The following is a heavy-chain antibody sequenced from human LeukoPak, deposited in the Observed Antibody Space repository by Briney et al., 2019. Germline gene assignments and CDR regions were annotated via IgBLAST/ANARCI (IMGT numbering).Heavy chain of an antibody. CDR3: ARDCGGGSCYGPYDAFDI. D-gene: IGHD2-15*01. Sequence: PGGALKLSCAAPGFTFSSYEMNWVRQAPGKGPEWVSYISSSGSTIYCADSVKGRFTISRDNAKNSLYLQMNSLRAEDTAVYYCARDCGGGSCYGPYDAFDIWGQGTMVTVSS. CDR1: GFTFSSYE. J-gene: IGHJ3*02. V-gene: IGHV3-48*03. CDR2: ISSSGSTI.